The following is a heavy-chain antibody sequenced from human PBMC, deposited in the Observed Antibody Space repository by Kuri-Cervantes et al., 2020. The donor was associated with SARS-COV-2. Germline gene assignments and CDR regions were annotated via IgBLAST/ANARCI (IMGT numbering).Heavy chain of an antibody. CDR2: IYHSGST. V-gene: IGHV4-38-2*01. Sequence: SETLSLTCAVSGYSISSGYYWGWIRQPPGKGLEWIGSIYHSGSTYYNPSLKSRVTISVDTSKNQFSLKLSSVTAADTAVYYCARAGGYCSSTSCRNNWFDPWGQGTLVTVSS. CDR1: GYSISSGYY. CDR3: ARAGGYCSSTSCRNNWFDP. J-gene: IGHJ5*02. D-gene: IGHD2-2*01.